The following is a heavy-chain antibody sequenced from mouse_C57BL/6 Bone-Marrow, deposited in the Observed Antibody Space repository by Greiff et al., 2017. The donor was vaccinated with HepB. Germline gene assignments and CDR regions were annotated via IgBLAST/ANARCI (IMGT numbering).Heavy chain of an antibody. Sequence: EVKVEESGGGLVQPGGSMKLSCAASGFTFSDAWMDWVRQSPEKGLEWVAEIRNKANNHATYYAESVKGRFTISRDDSKSSVYLQMNILRAEDTGIYYCTRYDYDRIYYAMDYWGQGTSVTVSS. CDR3: TRYDYDRIYYAMDY. D-gene: IGHD2-4*01. CDR1: GFTFSDAW. J-gene: IGHJ4*01. CDR2: IRNKANNHAT. V-gene: IGHV6-6*01.